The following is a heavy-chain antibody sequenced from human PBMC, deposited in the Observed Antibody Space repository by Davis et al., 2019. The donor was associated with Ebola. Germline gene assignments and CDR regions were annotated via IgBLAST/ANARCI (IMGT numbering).Heavy chain of an antibody. V-gene: IGHV3-33*01. Sequence: PGGSLRLSCAASGFTFSSYTMHWVRQAPGKGLEWVAGLWYDGSNTYYTDSVKGRFSISRDNSKNTLYLQMTSLRADDTAVYYCARDGEFYYGSGSSFMYNWFDSWGQGTLVTVSS. CDR3: ARDGEFYYGSGSSFMYNWFDS. CDR1: GFTFSSYT. D-gene: IGHD3-10*01. J-gene: IGHJ5*01. CDR2: LWYDGSNT.